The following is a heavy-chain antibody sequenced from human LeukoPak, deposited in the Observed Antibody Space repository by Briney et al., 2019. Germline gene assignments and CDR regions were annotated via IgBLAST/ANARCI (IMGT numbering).Heavy chain of an antibody. D-gene: IGHD6-19*01. J-gene: IGHJ4*02. CDR1: GFTFSSYA. V-gene: IGHV3-30*04. Sequence: TGRSLRLSCAASGFTFSSYAMHWVRQAPGKGLEWVAVISYDGSNKYYADSVKGRFTISRDNSKNTLYLLMNSLRAEDTAVYYCARLPVAGTIVTDYWGQGTLVTVSS. CDR2: ISYDGSNK. CDR3: ARLPVAGTIVTDY.